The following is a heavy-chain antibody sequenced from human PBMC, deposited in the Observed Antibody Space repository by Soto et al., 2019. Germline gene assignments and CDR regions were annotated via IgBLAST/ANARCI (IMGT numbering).Heavy chain of an antibody. V-gene: IGHV3-23*01. CDR1: GFAFRTYA. CDR3: AKTGPYCGGDCSRYFYGMDV. CDR2: IWGSGDRT. D-gene: IGHD2-21*02. Sequence: GGSLRLSCAASGFAFRTYAMAWVRQAPGKGLEWVSGIWGSGDRTFYADSVKGRFTISRDNSRNTLYLQMYSPTAEDTALYYCAKTGPYCGGDCSRYFYGMDVWGQGTTVTVSS. J-gene: IGHJ6*02.